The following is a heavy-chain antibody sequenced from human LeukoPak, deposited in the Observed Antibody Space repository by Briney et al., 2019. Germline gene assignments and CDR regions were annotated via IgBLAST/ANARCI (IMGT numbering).Heavy chain of an antibody. D-gene: IGHD3-10*01. CDR1: GYTFTSFD. Sequence: ASVKVSCKASGYTFTSFDINWVRQATGQGLEWMGWMNPKSGSAGYAQNFQGRVTFTRDTSISTAYMELSSLRSEDTAVYYCARAPHMVRGVHPGWFDPWGQGTLVTVSS. CDR3: ARAPHMVRGVHPGWFDP. V-gene: IGHV1-8*03. J-gene: IGHJ5*02. CDR2: MNPKSGSA.